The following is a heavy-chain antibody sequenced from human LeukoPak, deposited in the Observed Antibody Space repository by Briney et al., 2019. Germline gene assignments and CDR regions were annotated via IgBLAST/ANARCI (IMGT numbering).Heavy chain of an antibody. J-gene: IGHJ3*02. CDR3: AQSGGYCSSTSCQWWVYAFDI. CDR2: IIPIFGTA. V-gene: IGHV1-69*06. CDR1: GGTFSSYA. D-gene: IGHD2-2*01. Sequence: GASVKVSWKASGGTFSSYAISWVRQAPGQGLEWMGGIIPIFGTANYAQKFQGRVTITADKSTSTAYMELSSLRSEDTAVYYCAQSGGYCSSTSCQWWVYAFDIWGQGTMVTVSS.